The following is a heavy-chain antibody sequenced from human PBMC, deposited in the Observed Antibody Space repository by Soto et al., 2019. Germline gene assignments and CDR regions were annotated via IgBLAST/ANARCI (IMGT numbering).Heavy chain of an antibody. D-gene: IGHD1-26*01. CDR3: TRHAILPRLKYGMDV. Sequence: PXETLAFTCAVAGFSISRYYWIWIRQPPGKGLEWIGYIFYIGNTLYNPSLLSRVTISLDTSKNQFSLRLSSVTAADTAVYYCTRHAILPRLKYGMDVWGQGASVTVSS. J-gene: IGHJ6*02. CDR1: GFSISRYY. CDR2: IFYIGNT. V-gene: IGHV4-59*01.